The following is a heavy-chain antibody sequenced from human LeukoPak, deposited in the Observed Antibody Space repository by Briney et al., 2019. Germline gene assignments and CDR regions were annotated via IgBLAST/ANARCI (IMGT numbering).Heavy chain of an antibody. D-gene: IGHD6-19*01. Sequence: GVSPRLSCAASGFTFSSYAMHWVRQAPGKGLEWVAVISYDGSNKYYADSVKGRFTISRDNSKNTLYLQMNSLRAEDTAVYYCASPASGWYSVPDYWGQGTLVTVSS. CDR3: ASPASGWYSVPDY. CDR2: ISYDGSNK. CDR1: GFTFSSYA. V-gene: IGHV3-30-3*01. J-gene: IGHJ4*02.